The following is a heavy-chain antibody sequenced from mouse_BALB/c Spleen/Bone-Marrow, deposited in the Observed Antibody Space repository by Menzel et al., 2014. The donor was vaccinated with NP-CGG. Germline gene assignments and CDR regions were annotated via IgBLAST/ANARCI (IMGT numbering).Heavy chain of an antibody. V-gene: IGHV1-7*01. CDR2: INPSTGYT. J-gene: IGHJ4*01. Sequence: VQLQQSGAELAKPGASVMMSCKASGYTFTSYWMHWVKQRPGQGLEWIGYINPSTGYTDYNQKFNDKAALTADKSSSTAYMQLSRLTSKYSAVYCCTRGNALYAMDYWGQGTSVTVSS. CDR3: TRGNALYAMDY. D-gene: IGHD2-1*01. CDR1: GYTFTSYW.